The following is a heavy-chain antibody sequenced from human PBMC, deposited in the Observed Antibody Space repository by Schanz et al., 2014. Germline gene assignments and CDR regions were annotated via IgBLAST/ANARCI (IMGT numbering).Heavy chain of an antibody. CDR2: IWYDGSNK. J-gene: IGHJ4*02. V-gene: IGHV3-33*08. CDR1: AFIFRSYS. Sequence: VQLVESGGGLVQPGGSLRLSCAASAFIFRSYSMHWVRQAPGKGLEWVAIIWYDGSNKYYADSVKGRFTISRDNSKNTLFLQMSSLRAEDTAVYYCARDGDFDYWGQGTLXTVSS. CDR3: ARDGDFDY.